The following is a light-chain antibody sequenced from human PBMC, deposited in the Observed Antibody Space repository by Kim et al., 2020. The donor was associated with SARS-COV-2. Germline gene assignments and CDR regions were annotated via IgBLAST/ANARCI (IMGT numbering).Light chain of an antibody. CDR2: QDS. V-gene: IGLV3-1*01. CDR1: HLEAKD. J-gene: IGLJ2*01. CDR3: QAWDTSSDYVV. Sequence: SPGQTASIPCSGDHLEAKDVCWYQQTPGHSPVLGIYQDSKRPSDVPDRFSGSNSGNTATLTVSGTQTSDEADYYCQAWDTSSDYVVFCGGTQLTVL.